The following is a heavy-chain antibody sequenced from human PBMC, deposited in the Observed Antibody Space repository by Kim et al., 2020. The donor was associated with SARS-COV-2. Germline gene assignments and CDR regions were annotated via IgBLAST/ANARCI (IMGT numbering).Heavy chain of an antibody. CDR2: IYYSGST. V-gene: IGHV4-31*03. J-gene: IGHJ5*02. CDR3: ARNIGITMIVVVTGWFVA. D-gene: IGHD3-22*01. CDR1: GGSISSGGYY. Sequence: SETLSLTCTVSGGSISSGGYYWSWIRQHPGKGLEWIGYIYYSGSTYYNPSLKSRVTISVDTSKNQFSLKLSSVTAADTAVYYCARNIGITMIVVVTGWFVAWGQGTLVTVSS.